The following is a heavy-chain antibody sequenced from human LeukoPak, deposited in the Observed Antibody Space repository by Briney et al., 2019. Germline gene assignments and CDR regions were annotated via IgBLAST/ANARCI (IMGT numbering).Heavy chain of an antibody. CDR2: ISGSGGST. CDR1: GFTFSSYG. V-gene: IGHV3-23*01. J-gene: IGHJ3*02. CDR3: ARGAVAATLSAFDI. Sequence: GGSLRLSCAASGFTFSSYGMSWVRQAPGKGLEWVSAISGSGGSTYYADSVRGRFTISRDNSKNTLYLQMNSLRAEDTAVYYCARGAVAATLSAFDIWGQGTMVTVSS. D-gene: IGHD2-15*01.